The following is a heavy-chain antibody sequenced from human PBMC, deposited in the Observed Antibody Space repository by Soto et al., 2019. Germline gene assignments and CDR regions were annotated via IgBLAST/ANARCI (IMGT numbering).Heavy chain of an antibody. CDR2: MNPNSGNT. CDR3: ARTPVFGEFLYRDDAFDI. D-gene: IGHD3-10*02. V-gene: IGHV1-8*01. J-gene: IGHJ3*02. CDR1: GYTFTSYD. Sequence: ASVKVSCKASGYTFTSYDINWVRQATGQGLEWMGWMNPNSGNTGYAQKFQGRVTMTRNTSISTAYMELSSLRSEDTAVYYCARTPVFGEFLYRDDAFDIWGQGTMVTVSS.